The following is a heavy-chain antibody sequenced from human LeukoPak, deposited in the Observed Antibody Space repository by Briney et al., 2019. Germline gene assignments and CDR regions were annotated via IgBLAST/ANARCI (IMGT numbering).Heavy chain of an antibody. V-gene: IGHV1-2*02. Sequence: APVKVSCKASGYTFTGYYMHWVRQAPGQGLEWMGWINPNSGGTNYAQKFQGRVTMTRDTSISTAYMELSRLRSDDTAVYYCARVRPPDDAFDIWGQGTMVTVSS. CDR1: GYTFTGYY. J-gene: IGHJ3*02. CDR2: INPNSGGT. CDR3: ARVRPPDDAFDI.